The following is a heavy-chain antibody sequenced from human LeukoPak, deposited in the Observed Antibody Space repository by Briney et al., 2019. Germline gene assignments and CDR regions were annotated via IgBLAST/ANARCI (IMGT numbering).Heavy chain of an antibody. CDR2: IYYSGST. V-gene: IGHV4-39*01. CDR3: AGLYDSSGYFDY. D-gene: IGHD3-22*01. Sequence: SETLSLTCAVYGGSFSVYYWGWIRQPPGKGLEWIGSIYYSGSTYYNPSLKSRVTISVDTSKNQFSLKLSSVTAADTAVYYCAGLYDSSGYFDYWGQGTLVTVSS. J-gene: IGHJ4*02. CDR1: GGSFSVYY.